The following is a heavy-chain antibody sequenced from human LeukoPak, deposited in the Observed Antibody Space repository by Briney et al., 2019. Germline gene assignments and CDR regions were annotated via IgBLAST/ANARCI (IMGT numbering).Heavy chain of an antibody. Sequence: SETLSVTCLVSRWWIRRYLWSWLGPPAGRGREWIDYIYHSGTTNFNPSLKSRVTMSQDTSKNQFSLRLRSVTAADTAVYYCARESRGRFDYWGQGDGVTVSS. V-gene: IGHV4-59*01. CDR3: ARESRGRFDY. CDR2: IYHSGTT. J-gene: IGHJ4*02. CDR1: RWWIRRYL.